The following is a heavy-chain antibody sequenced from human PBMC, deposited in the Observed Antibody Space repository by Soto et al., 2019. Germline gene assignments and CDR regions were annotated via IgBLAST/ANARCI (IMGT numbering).Heavy chain of an antibody. Sequence: QVQLVQSGGEVKKPGASVKVSCKASGYTFTSYGISWVRQAPGQGLEWMGWISGYNGNTNYTQKLQGRVTMTTDTXXSTAYMELRSLRSDDTAVYYCAREDSSGYKGGCRYWGQGTLVTVSS. D-gene: IGHD3-22*01. CDR2: ISGYNGNT. CDR3: AREDSSGYKGGCRY. J-gene: IGHJ4*02. V-gene: IGHV1-18*01. CDR1: GYTFTSYG.